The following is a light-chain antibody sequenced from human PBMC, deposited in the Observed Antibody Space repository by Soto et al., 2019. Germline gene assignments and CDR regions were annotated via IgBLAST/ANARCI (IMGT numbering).Light chain of an antibody. CDR2: DVS. CDR3: CSYTSSSTWV. V-gene: IGLV2-14*01. Sequence: QTVLTQPASVYGSPGQSIAISCTGTSSDVGGYNYVSWYQQHPGKTPNLMIYDVSNRPSGVSNRFSGSKSGNTASLTISGLQAEDEADYYCCSYTSSSTWVFGGGTKLTVL. CDR1: SSDVGGYNY. J-gene: IGLJ3*02.